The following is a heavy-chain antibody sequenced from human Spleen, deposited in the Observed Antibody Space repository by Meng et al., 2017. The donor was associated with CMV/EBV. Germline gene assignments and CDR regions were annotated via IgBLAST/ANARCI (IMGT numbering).Heavy chain of an antibody. CDR2: ISVYYSST. D-gene: IGHD3-22*01. V-gene: IGHV1-18*01. Sequence: ASVKVSCKASGYTFTNYGISWVRQAPGQGLEWMGWISVYYSSTNYAQNLQGRVTMSTDTSTSTAYLELRSLRSDDTAVYYCARGFPYDSSGYYGGAYWGQGTLVTVSS. CDR1: GYTFTNYG. CDR3: ARGFPYDSSGYYGGAY. J-gene: IGHJ4*02.